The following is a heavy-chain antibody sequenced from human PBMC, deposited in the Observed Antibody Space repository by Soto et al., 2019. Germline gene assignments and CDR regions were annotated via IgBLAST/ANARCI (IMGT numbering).Heavy chain of an antibody. Sequence: AGGAPRAPLSGSGVILRPYCNHLGRPGPGEGLEWVSSISSSSSYIYYADSVKGRFTISRDNAKNSLYLQMNSLRAEDTAVYYCASPRGYSYGSRFPPVYWGQGTLVTVSS. CDR2: ISSSSSYI. D-gene: IGHD5-18*01. V-gene: IGHV3-21*01. J-gene: IGHJ4*02. CDR1: GVILRPYC. CDR3: ASPRGYSYGSRFPPVY.